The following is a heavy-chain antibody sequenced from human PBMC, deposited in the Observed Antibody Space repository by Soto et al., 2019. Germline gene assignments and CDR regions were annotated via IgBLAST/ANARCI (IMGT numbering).Heavy chain of an antibody. Sequence: EVQLVESGGGLVQPGGSLRLSCAASGFSFGGYNMNWVRQAPGKGLEWVSHITSGLTTHYADLVQGRFTISRDNAKNSLYLEMNDLRDADTAVYYCARDTSHGVTIGGLDSWGQGTLVTVSS. CDR2: ITSGLTT. CDR1: GFSFGGYN. CDR3: ARDTSHGVTIGGLDS. J-gene: IGHJ4*02. D-gene: IGHD3-16*01. V-gene: IGHV3-48*02.